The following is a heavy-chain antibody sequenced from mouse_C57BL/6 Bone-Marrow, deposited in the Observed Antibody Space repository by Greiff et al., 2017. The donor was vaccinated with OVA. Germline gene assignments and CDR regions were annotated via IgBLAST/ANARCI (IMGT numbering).Heavy chain of an antibody. V-gene: IGHV1-63*01. J-gene: IGHJ4*01. Sequence: QVQLKQSGAELVRPGTSVKMSCKASGYTFTNYWIGWAKQRPGHGLEWIGDIYPGGGYTNYNEKFKGKATLTADKSSSTAYMQFSSLTSEDSAIYYCARWERYGGKRNMDYWGQGTSVTVSS. CDR1: GYTFTNYW. CDR2: IYPGGGYT. CDR3: ARWERYGGKRNMDY. D-gene: IGHD1-1*02.